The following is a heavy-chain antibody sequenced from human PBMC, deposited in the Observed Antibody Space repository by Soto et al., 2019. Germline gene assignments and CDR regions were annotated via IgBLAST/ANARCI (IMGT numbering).Heavy chain of an antibody. Sequence: EVQLVESGGGLVKPGGSLRLSCVASGFTFSSYSMNWVRQAPGKGLEWVSSISSSSSYIYYADSVKGRFTISRDNAKNSLYLQMNSLRAEDTAVYYCAREDRVRIVGADPLDYWGQGTLVTVSS. CDR1: GFTFSSYS. CDR2: ISSSSSYI. J-gene: IGHJ4*02. V-gene: IGHV3-21*01. CDR3: AREDRVRIVGADPLDY. D-gene: IGHD1-26*01.